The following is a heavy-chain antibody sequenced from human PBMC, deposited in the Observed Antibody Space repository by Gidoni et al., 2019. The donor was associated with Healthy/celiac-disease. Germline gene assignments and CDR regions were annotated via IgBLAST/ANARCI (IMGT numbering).Heavy chain of an antibody. Sequence: EVQLVESGGGLVKPGGSLRLSCAASGFTFSSYSINWVRQAPGKVLEWVSSISSSSSYIYYADSVKGRFTISRDNAKNSLYLQMNSLRAEDTAVYYCARYYDFWSGYYTDIYYGMDVWGQGTTVTVSS. CDR3: ARYYDFWSGYYTDIYYGMDV. J-gene: IGHJ6*02. D-gene: IGHD3-3*01. V-gene: IGHV3-21*01. CDR2: ISSSSSYI. CDR1: GFTFSSYS.